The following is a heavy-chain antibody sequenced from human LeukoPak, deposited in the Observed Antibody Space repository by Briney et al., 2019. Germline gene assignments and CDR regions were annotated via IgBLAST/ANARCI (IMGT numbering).Heavy chain of an antibody. Sequence: GGSLRLSCAASGFTVSSTYMNWVRQAPGKGLEWVSVITSGGNSYYADSVKGRFTISRDNSKNTLYLQMNSLRAEDTAVYYCARGQCSSPSCRYFDYWGQGTLVTVCS. CDR1: GFTVSSTY. V-gene: IGHV3-66*01. CDR3: ARGQCSSPSCRYFDY. J-gene: IGHJ4*02. D-gene: IGHD2-2*01. CDR2: ITSGGNS.